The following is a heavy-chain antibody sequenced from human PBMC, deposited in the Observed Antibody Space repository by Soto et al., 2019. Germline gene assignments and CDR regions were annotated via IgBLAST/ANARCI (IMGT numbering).Heavy chain of an antibody. CDR3: AKVHYDFWSGYSRGGPFDY. D-gene: IGHD3-3*01. V-gene: IGHV3-30*18. Sequence: PVGSLRLSCAASGFTFSSYGMHWVRQAPGKGLEWVAVISYDGSNKYYADSVKGRFTISRDNSKNTLYLQMNSLRAEDTAVYYCAKVHYDFWSGYSRGGPFDYWGQGTLVTV. CDR2: ISYDGSNK. CDR1: GFTFSSYG. J-gene: IGHJ4*02.